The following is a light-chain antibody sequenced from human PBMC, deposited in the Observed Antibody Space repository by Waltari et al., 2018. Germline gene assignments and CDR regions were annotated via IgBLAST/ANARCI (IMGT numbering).Light chain of an antibody. CDR3: QQYNSYSLLS. Sequence: DIQMTQSPSTLSASVGDRVTFSFRDSQIISKWLSWYQQKPGKAPKLLIYKASTLESGVPSRFSGSGSGTEFTLTISSLQPEDFATYYCQQYNSYSLLSFGGGTKVEIK. CDR2: KAS. J-gene: IGKJ4*01. V-gene: IGKV1-5*03. CDR1: QIISKW.